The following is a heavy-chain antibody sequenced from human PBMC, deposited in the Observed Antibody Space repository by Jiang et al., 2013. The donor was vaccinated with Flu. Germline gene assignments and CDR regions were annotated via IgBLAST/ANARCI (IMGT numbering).Heavy chain of an antibody. D-gene: IGHD1-7*01. CDR1: GYTFTSYA. CDR2: INTNTGNP. V-gene: IGHV7-4-1*01. Sequence: VQSGSELKKPGASVKVSCKASGYTFTSYAMNWVRQAPGQGLEWMGWINTNTGNPTYAQGFTGRFVFSLDTSVSTAYLQICSLKAEDTAVYYCAREFVTGTTLGYYYYGMDVWGKGTTVTVSS. CDR3: AREFVTGTTLGYYYYGMDV. J-gene: IGHJ6*04.